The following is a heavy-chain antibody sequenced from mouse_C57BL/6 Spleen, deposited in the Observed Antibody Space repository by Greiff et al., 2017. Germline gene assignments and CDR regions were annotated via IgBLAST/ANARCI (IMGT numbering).Heavy chain of an antibody. Sequence: EVMLVESGGGLVKPGGSLKLSCAASGFTFSSYAMSWVRQTPEKRLEWVATISDGGSYTYYPDTVKGRFTISRDNAKNNLYLQMSHLKSEDTAMYYCARDVYAMDYWGQGTSVTVSS. CDR3: ARDVYAMDY. CDR2: ISDGGSYT. V-gene: IGHV5-4*01. CDR1: GFTFSSYA. J-gene: IGHJ4*01.